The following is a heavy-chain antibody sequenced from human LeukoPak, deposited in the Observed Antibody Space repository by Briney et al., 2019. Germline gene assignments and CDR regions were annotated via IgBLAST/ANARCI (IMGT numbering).Heavy chain of an antibody. CDR2: ISYDGSNK. J-gene: IGHJ4*02. Sequence: SGRSLRLSCAASGFTFSSYGMHWVRQAPGKGLEWVAVISYDGSNKYYADSVKGRFTISRDNAKNSLYLQMNSLRAEDTAVYYCARDPRFGSYSHLFDYWGQGTLVTVSS. V-gene: IGHV3-30*03. D-gene: IGHD1-26*01. CDR1: GFTFSSYG. CDR3: ARDPRFGSYSHLFDY.